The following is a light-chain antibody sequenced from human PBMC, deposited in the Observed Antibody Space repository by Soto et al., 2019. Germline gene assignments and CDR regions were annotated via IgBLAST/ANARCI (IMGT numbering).Light chain of an antibody. CDR3: AAWDDSLSGVV. CDR1: RSHIGSNY. J-gene: IGLJ2*01. Sequence: QSVLTQPPSASGTPGQRVTISCSGRRSHIGSNYVYWYQQLPGTVPQLLIYRNSERPSGVPDRFSGSKSGTSASLAISGLRSEDEADYYCAAWDDSLSGVVFGGGTKVTVL. CDR2: RNS. V-gene: IGLV1-47*01.